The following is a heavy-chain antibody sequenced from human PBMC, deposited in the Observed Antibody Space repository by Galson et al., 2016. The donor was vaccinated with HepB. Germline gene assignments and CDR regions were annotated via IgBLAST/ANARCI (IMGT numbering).Heavy chain of an antibody. D-gene: IGHD1-1*01. Sequence: SLRLSCAASGFTFSSYAMNWVRQAPGKGLEYVSGITSNGDSTYYADSVKGRFTISRDNSKNTLYLQMSRLSPADTAVYYCVKSGTLILEGDYDYYIDVWGKGTSVTVPS. CDR1: GFTFSSYA. CDR2: ITSNGDST. CDR3: VKSGTLILEGDYDYYIDV. J-gene: IGHJ6*03. V-gene: IGHV3-64D*06.